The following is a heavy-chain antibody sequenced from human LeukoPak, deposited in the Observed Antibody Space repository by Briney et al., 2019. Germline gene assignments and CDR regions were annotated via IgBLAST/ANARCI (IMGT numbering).Heavy chain of an antibody. D-gene: IGHD6-19*01. J-gene: IGHJ6*03. CDR1: GGSISSSSYY. CDR3: ARHQWHYYYYMGV. Sequence: PSETLSLTCTVSGGSISSSSYYWGWIRQPPGKGLEWIGSIYYSGYTYYNPSLKSRRVTISVDTSKNQFSPRLSSVTAADTAVYYCARHQWHYYYYMGVWGKGSTVTVSS. V-gene: IGHV4-39*01. CDR2: IYYSGYT.